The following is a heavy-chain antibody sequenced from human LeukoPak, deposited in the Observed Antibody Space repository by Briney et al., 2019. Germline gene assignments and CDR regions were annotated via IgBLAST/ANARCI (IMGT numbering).Heavy chain of an antibody. V-gene: IGHV3-30*18. D-gene: IGHD3-3*01. Sequence: PGGSLRLSCAPSGFTFSRHGMHWVRQAPGKGLEWVAIISNDGSRKYYAHSVEGRFTISRDNSKNTLYLQMDSLRAEDTAVYYCAKESGGGYDFWSGYYSDAAYWGQGTLVTVSS. CDR1: GFTFSRHG. CDR3: AKESGGGYDFWSGYYSDAAY. CDR2: ISNDGSRK. J-gene: IGHJ4*02.